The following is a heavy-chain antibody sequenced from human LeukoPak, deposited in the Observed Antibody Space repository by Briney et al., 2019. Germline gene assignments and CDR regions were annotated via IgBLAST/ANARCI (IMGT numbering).Heavy chain of an antibody. CDR2: TYYRSKWYN. D-gene: IGHD6-19*01. CDR1: GGTISSNSAA. Sequence: SQTLSLTCAVSGGTISSNSAAWNWIRQSPSRGLEWLGRTYYRSKWYNDYAVSVKSRITINPDTSENQFSLQLNSVTPEDTAVYYCARAGGAGSPFDYWGQGTLVTVSS. J-gene: IGHJ4*02. V-gene: IGHV6-1*01. CDR3: ARAGGAGSPFDY.